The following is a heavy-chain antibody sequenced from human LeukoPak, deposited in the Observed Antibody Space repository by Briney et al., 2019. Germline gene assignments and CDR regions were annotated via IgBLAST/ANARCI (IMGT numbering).Heavy chain of an antibody. V-gene: IGHV1-69*04. CDR3: ARDRGEATVFFDY. CDR2: IIPILGIA. D-gene: IGHD4-17*01. J-gene: IGHJ4*02. Sequence: SVKVSCKASGGTFSSYAISWVRQAPGQGLEWMGRIIPILGIANYAQKFQGRVTITADKSTSTAYMELSSLRSEDTAVYYCARDRGEATVFFDYWGQGTLVTVSS. CDR1: GGTFSSYA.